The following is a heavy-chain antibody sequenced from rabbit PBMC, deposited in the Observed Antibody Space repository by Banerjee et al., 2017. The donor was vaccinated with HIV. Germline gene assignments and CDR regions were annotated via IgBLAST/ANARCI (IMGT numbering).Heavy chain of an antibody. D-gene: IGHD6-1*01. CDR2: IDTGSSGST. V-gene: IGHV1S40*01. Sequence: QSLEESGGDLVQPEGSLTLTCTASGFSFSSSAYMCWVRQAPGKGLEWIGYIDTGSSGSTYYASWAKGRFTISKTSSTTVTLQMTSLTAADTATYFCARDSGYSYGYTGYNDATVFDLWGPGTLVTVS. CDR3: ARDSGYSYGYTGYNDATVFDL. CDR1: GFSFSSSAY. J-gene: IGHJ4*01.